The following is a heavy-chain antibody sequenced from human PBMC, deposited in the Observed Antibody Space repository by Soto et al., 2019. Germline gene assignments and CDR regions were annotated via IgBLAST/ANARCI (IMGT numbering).Heavy chain of an antibody. J-gene: IGHJ5*02. Sequence: QVTVKESGPVLVKPTETLTLTCTVSGFSLSNAGLGVSWIRQPPGKALEWLAHICSNDEKSYSTSLKSRLTISKDTSKSQVVLIMTNMDPVDTATYYCASTYSTSWYWFDHWGQGTLVTVSS. D-gene: IGHD6-13*01. CDR2: ICSNDEK. CDR3: ASTYSTSWYWFDH. CDR1: GFSLSNAGLG. V-gene: IGHV2-26*04.